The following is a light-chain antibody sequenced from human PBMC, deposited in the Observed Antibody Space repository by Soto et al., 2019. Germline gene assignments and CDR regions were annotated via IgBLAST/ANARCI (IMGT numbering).Light chain of an antibody. J-gene: IGLJ2*01. CDR3: QVWETSSDHPVV. CDR1: NIEGKS. CDR2: DDG. Sequence: SSELTQTPSVSVAPGQTARITCGGSNIEGKSVHWYQQKPGQAPVLVVSDDGDRPSGIPERFSGSKSENTATLTFTRVEAGDEADYFCQVWETSSDHPVVFGGGTKLTVL. V-gene: IGLV3-21*02.